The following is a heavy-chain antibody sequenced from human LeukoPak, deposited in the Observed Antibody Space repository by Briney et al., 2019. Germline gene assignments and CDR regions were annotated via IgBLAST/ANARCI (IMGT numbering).Heavy chain of an antibody. Sequence: SETLSLTCTVSGGSISSYYWSWIRQPPGKGLEWIGYIYYSGSTNYNPSLKSRVTISVDTSKNQFSLKLSSVTAADTAVYYCASSTSLSDPFDYWGQGTLVTVSS. J-gene: IGHJ4*02. CDR3: ASSTSLSDPFDY. CDR2: IYYSGST. D-gene: IGHD2-2*01. CDR1: GGSISSYY. V-gene: IGHV4-59*01.